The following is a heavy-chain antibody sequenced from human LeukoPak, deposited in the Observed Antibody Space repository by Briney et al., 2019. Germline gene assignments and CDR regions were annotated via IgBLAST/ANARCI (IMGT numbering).Heavy chain of an antibody. J-gene: IGHJ4*02. CDR1: GFTFSSYG. V-gene: IGHV3-30*02. D-gene: IGHD3-3*01. CDR2: IRYDGSNK. Sequence: GGPLRLSCAASGFTFSSYGMHWVRQAPGKGLEGVAFIRYDGSNKYYADSVKGRFTISRDNSKNTLYLQMNSLRAEDTAVYYCAKDGSDFWGDYYFDYWGQGTLVTVSS. CDR3: AKDGSDFWGDYYFDY.